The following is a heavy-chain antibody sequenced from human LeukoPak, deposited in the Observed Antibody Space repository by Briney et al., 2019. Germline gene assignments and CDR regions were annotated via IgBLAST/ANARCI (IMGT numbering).Heavy chain of an antibody. Sequence: PSETLSLTCTVSGGSISSGGYYWSWIRQHPGKGLEWIGYIYYNGSTYYNPSLKSRVTISVDTSKNQFSLKLSSVTAADAAVYYCARGSGDILPYWGQGTLVTVSS. CDR3: ARGSGDILPY. CDR1: GGSISSGGYY. CDR2: IYYNGST. J-gene: IGHJ4*02. D-gene: IGHD2-8*01. V-gene: IGHV4-31*03.